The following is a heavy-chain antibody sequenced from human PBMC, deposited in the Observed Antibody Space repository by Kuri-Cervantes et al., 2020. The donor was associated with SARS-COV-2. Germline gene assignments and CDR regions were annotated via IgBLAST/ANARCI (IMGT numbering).Heavy chain of an antibody. Sequence: GESLKISCAASGFTFSSYSMNWVRQAPGKGLEWVSSISSSSSYIYYADSVKGRFTISRDNAKSSLYLQMNSLRAEDTAVYYCARDRPSNYYGSGSSLDAFDIWGQGTMVTVSS. CDR2: ISSSSSYI. CDR1: GFTFSSYS. V-gene: IGHV3-21*01. CDR3: ARDRPSNYYGSGSSLDAFDI. J-gene: IGHJ3*02. D-gene: IGHD3-10*01.